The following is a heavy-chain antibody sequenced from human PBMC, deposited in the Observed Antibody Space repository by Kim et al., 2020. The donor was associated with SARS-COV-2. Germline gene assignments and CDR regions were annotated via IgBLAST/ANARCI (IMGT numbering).Heavy chain of an antibody. CDR1: GFTFDDYA. Sequence: GGSLRLSCAASGFTFDDYAMHWVRQAPGKGLEWVSGISWDSSSIYYADSVKGRFTISRDNAKNSLYLQMNSLRAEDTALYYCAKWDILSGYDYWGQGTLVTVSS. D-gene: IGHD3-9*01. V-gene: IGHV3-9*01. CDR2: ISWDSSSI. CDR3: AKWDILSGYDY. J-gene: IGHJ4*02.